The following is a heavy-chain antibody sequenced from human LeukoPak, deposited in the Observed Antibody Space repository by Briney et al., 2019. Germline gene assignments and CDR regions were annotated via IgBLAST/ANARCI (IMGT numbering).Heavy chain of an antibody. CDR1: GGTFSSYA. CDR2: IIPIFGTA. J-gene: IGHJ4*02. Sequence: SVKVSCKASGGTFSSYAISWVRQAPGQGLEWMGGIIPIFGTANYAQKFQGRVTITADESTSTACMELSSLRSEDTAVYYCARGKSSSGIEAFDYWGQGTLVTVSS. V-gene: IGHV1-69*13. D-gene: IGHD6-6*01. CDR3: ARGKSSSGIEAFDY.